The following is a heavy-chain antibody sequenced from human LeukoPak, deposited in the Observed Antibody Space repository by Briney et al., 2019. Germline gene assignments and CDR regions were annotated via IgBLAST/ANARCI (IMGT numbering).Heavy chain of an antibody. CDR3: ARDGEFFGVVMGYYFDY. V-gene: IGHV3-23*01. D-gene: IGHD3-3*01. Sequence: PGGSLRLSCAASGFTFSTYAVNWVRQAPGKGLEWVSTISGSGDSTYYADSVKGRFTISRDNSKDTLYLQMNSLRAEDTAVYYCARDGEFFGVVMGYYFDYWGQGTLVTVSS. CDR1: GFTFSTYA. J-gene: IGHJ4*02. CDR2: ISGSGDST.